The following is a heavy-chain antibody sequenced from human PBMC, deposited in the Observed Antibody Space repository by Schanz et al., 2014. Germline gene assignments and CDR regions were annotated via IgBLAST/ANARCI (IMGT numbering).Heavy chain of an antibody. D-gene: IGHD6-13*01. CDR2: INPYDDTI. V-gene: IGHV1-18*01. J-gene: IGHJ4*02. CDR1: GYTFTSYG. Sequence: QLMQSGSEVRKPGASVKVSCKASGYTFTSYGITWVRQAPGQGLEWMGLINPYDDTIDYAKKFQGRVTMTADKSTSTVYMEVSGLRSEDTAVYYCARDGEAAAGCDYWGQGTLVTVSS. CDR3: ARDGEAAAGCDY.